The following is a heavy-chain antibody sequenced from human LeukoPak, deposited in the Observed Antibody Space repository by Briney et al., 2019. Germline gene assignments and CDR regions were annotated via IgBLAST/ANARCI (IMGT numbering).Heavy chain of an antibody. CDR1: GGSISSGDYY. Sequence: PSQTLSLTCTVSGGSISSGDYYWSWIRQPPGKGLEWIGYIYYSGSTYYNPSLKSRVTISVDTSKNQFSLKLSSVTAADTAVYYCARADSSGWLGSLDYWAREPWSPSPQ. J-gene: IGHJ4*02. CDR2: IYYSGST. V-gene: IGHV4-30-4*01. CDR3: ARADSSGWLGSLDY. D-gene: IGHD6-19*01.